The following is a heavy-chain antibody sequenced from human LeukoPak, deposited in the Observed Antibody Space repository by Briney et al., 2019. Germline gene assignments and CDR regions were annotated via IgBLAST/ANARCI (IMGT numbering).Heavy chain of an antibody. Sequence: SETLSLTCTVSGGSISSSSYYWGWIRQPPGKGLEWIGSIYYSGSTYYNPSLKSRFTISVDTSKNQFSLKLSSVTAADTAVYYCARHVLWFGELLHYKNWFDPWGQGTLVTVSS. CDR2: IYYSGST. CDR1: GGSISSSSYY. D-gene: IGHD3-10*01. J-gene: IGHJ5*02. CDR3: ARHVLWFGELLHYKNWFDP. V-gene: IGHV4-39*01.